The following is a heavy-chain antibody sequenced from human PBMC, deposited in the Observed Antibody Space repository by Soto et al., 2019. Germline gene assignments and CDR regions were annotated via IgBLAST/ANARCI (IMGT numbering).Heavy chain of an antibody. V-gene: IGHV1-18*01. CDR2: VSAYNGIT. J-gene: IGHJ6*03. D-gene: IGHD3-16*01. CDR1: GYTFTADG. Sequence: QVHLVQSGAEVKDPGDSVKVSCKSSGYTFTADGINWVRQAPGQGLELMGWVSAYNGITNYAQKLHGRVAMATAEDTKTAYMELSGRSPDDTAVYYCARGIALGAYYYMDDCGIGTEVTVS. CDR3: ARGIALGAYYYMDD.